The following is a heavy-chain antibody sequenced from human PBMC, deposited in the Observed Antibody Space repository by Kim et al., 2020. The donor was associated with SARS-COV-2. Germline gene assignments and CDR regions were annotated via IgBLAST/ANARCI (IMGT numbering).Heavy chain of an antibody. CDR3: ATDDRLGVLRGGGDV. Sequence: SVKVSCKASGGTFKNYAISWVRQAPGQGLEWMGRIIPIFAVPKYAQKFQGRVTINVDKSTGTAYMELSGLRSEDTAVYYCATDDRLGVLRGGGDVWGQG. CDR2: IIPIFAVP. V-gene: IGHV1-69*04. CDR1: GGTFKNYA. D-gene: IGHD3-16*01. J-gene: IGHJ6*02.